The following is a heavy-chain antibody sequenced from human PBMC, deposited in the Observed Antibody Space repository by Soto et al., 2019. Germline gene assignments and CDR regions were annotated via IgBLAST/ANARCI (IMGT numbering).Heavy chain of an antibody. D-gene: IGHD3-22*01. V-gene: IGHV3-64D*08. Sequence: SGGSLRLSCSASGFTFSMHSMHWVRQTPGKALEYVSAISRDGRSTFYADSVKGRFTISRDNSKNTLYLRMNSLRSDDTAVYYCVKEANPFINTLVVLIFDYWGQGTQVTVS. CDR1: GFTFSMHS. J-gene: IGHJ4*02. CDR2: ISRDGRST. CDR3: VKEANPFINTLVVLIFDY.